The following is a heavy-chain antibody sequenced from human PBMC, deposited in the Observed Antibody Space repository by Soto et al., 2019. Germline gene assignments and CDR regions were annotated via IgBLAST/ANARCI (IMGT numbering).Heavy chain of an antibody. V-gene: IGHV3-7*01. Sequence: EVQLVESGGGLVQPWGSLRLSCVGSGFTFSSYWMSWARQAPGKGMERLANIEQDGRDQHYVDSVKGRFSMSRDNAQNSLFLHMSSLRDEDTAVYYCARGSSLNYWGQGPLVTVSS. CDR1: GFTFSSYW. CDR3: ARGSSLNY. D-gene: IGHD6-13*01. J-gene: IGHJ4*02. CDR2: IEQDGRDQ.